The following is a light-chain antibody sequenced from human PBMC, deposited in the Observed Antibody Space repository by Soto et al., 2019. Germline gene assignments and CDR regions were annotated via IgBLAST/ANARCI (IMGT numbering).Light chain of an antibody. V-gene: IGKV4-1*01. CDR2: WAS. J-gene: IGKJ1*01. Sequence: DIVMTQSPDSLAVSLGERATINCKSSQSVLHSSNNKNYLAWYQQKAGQPPKLLIYWASTRESGVPDRFSGGGSGTDFTLTISSLQAEDVAVYYCQQYYSARTFGQGKKVEIK. CDR1: QSVLHSSNNKNY. CDR3: QQYYSART.